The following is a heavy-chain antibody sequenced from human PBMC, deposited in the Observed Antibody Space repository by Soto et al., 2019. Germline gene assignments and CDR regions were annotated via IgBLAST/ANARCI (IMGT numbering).Heavy chain of an antibody. V-gene: IGHV1-58*01. CDR2: IVVGSGNT. J-gene: IGHJ4*02. D-gene: IGHD1-7*01. Sequence: QMQLVQSGPEVKKPGTSVKVSCKASGFTFTSSAVQWVRQARGQRLEWIGWIVVGSGNTNYAQKFQERVTITRDMSTSTAYMELSSLRSEDTAVYYCAAEERGGLELSFWGQGTLVTVSS. CDR1: GFTFTSSA. CDR3: AAEERGGLELSF.